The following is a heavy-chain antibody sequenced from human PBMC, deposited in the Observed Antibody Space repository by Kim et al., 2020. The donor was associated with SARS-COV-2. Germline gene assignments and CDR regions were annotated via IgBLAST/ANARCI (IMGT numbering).Heavy chain of an antibody. Sequence: GGSLRLSCVASGFSLDNFYMTWIRQAPGKGLEWISYISGSGFVTFYGDSVKGRFTISRDDAKNSVFLQMNNLRDDDSGVYYCARDYSGIGWNDYWGLGTPVIVSS. J-gene: IGHJ4*02. CDR3: ARDYSGIGWNDY. CDR1: GFSLDNFY. V-gene: IGHV3-11*01. CDR2: ISGSGFVT. D-gene: IGHD6-19*01.